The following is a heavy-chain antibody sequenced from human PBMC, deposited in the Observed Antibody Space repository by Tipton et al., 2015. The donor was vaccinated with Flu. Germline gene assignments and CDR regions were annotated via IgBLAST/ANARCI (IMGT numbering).Heavy chain of an antibody. D-gene: IGHD6-6*01. V-gene: IGHV4-4*07. Sequence: PGLVKPSETLSLTCTVSGGSISSYYWSWIRQPAGKGLEWIGRIYTSGSTNYNPSLKSRVTMSVDTSKNQFSLKLSSVTAADTAVYYCAREEGGNIAARLYYYMDVWGKGTTVTVSS. J-gene: IGHJ6*03. CDR3: AREEGGNIAARLYYYMDV. CDR1: GGSISSYY. CDR2: IYTSGST.